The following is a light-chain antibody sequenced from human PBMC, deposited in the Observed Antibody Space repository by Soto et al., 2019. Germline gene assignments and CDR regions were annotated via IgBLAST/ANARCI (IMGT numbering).Light chain of an antibody. CDR1: SSDVGGYKY. CDR3: SSYTSSATVV. Sequence: QSALTQPASVSGSPGQSITISCTGTSSDVGGYKYVSWYQQHPGKAPKLMIYDVTWRPSGVSNRFSGSKSGNTASLTISGLQSEDEADYYRSSYTSSATVVFGGGTKVTVL. CDR2: DVT. J-gene: IGLJ2*01. V-gene: IGLV2-14*01.